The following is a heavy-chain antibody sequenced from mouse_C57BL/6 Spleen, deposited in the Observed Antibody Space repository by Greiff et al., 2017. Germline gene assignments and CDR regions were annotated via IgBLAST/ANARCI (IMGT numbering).Heavy chain of an antibody. CDR2: IDPSDSYT. CDR1: GYTFTSYW. D-gene: IGHD2-4*01. J-gene: IGHJ3*01. CDR3: ASGSFNDDDGGAWFAY. Sequence: QVQLQQPGAELVMPGASVKLSCKASGYTFTSYWMHWVKQRPGQGLEWIGEIDPSDSYTNYNQTCKGKSTLTVDKSSSTAYMQLSSLTSEDAAVYYCASGSFNDDDGGAWFAYWGQGTLVTVSA. V-gene: IGHV1-69*01.